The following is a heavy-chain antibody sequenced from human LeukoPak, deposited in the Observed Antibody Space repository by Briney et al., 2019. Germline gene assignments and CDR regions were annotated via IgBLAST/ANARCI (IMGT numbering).Heavy chain of an antibody. CDR3: TRHYRTNNDYVWGSYRYTDY. CDR2: IRSKANSYAT. CDR1: GFTFSGSA. V-gene: IGHV3-73*01. Sequence: PGGSLRLSCAASGFTFSGSAMHWVRQASGKGLEWVGRIRSKANSYATAYAASVKGRFTISRDDSKNTAYLQMNSLKTEDTAVYYCTRHYRTNNDYVWGSYRYTDYWGQGTLVTVSS. D-gene: IGHD3-16*02. J-gene: IGHJ4*02.